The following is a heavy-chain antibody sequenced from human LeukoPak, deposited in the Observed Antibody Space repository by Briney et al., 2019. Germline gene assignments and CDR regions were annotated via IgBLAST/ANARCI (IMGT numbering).Heavy chain of an antibody. V-gene: IGHV4-59*08. J-gene: IGHJ3*01. D-gene: IGHD4-11*01. CDR1: AGSTRGYF. CDR2: IYYSRST. CDR3: ARHVTVTYDAFDV. Sequence: SETLSLTCNVSAGSTRGYFWSWIRQPPGKGLEWIGYIYYSRSTKHNPSLMSRVTISIETSERQFSLNLSSVTAADTAAYYCARHVTVTYDAFDVWGQGTMVTVSS.